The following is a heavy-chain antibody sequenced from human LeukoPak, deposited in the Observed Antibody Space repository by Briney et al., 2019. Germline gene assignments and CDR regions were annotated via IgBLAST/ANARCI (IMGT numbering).Heavy chain of an antibody. D-gene: IGHD2-15*01. CDR2: VYYDGST. V-gene: IGHV4-59*08. CDR3: ATYTRHCSGGTCYSIDY. Sequence: SETLSLTCTVSGDSISRYHWTWIRQLPGRRLEWIGYVYYDGSTNYNPSLMSRVTISLDTSNKQFSLKLRSVTAADTAIYYCATYTRHCSGGTCYSIDYWGPGTLVTVSS. J-gene: IGHJ4*02. CDR1: GDSISRYH.